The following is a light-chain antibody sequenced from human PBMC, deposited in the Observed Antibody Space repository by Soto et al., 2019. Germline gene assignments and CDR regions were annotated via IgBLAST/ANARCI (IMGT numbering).Light chain of an antibody. CDR2: EVS. Sequence: QSALTQPASVSGSPGQSITIACTGTSSDIGVYNFVSWYQQHPGTAPKLMIYEVSNRPSGVSNRFSGSKSGNTASLTISGLQAEDEADYYCSSYSTISTPVVFGGGTQLTVL. J-gene: IGLJ2*01. CDR1: SSDIGVYNF. CDR3: SSYSTISTPVV. V-gene: IGLV2-14*01.